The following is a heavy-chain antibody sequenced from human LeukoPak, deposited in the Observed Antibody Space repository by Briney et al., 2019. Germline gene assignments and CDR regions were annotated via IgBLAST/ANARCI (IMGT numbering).Heavy chain of an antibody. V-gene: IGHV3-48*03. Sequence: GSLRLSCAASGFNFRGYEMNWGRQAPGKGVEWVSYISNTDETRTYSDSVKGRFTISRDNAKNSLHLEMDSLRADDTAVYYCAREIVSAVAGNFDYWGQGTLVTVSS. CDR1: GFNFRGYE. J-gene: IGHJ4*02. CDR3: AREIVSAVAGNFDY. CDR2: ISNTDETR. D-gene: IGHD6-19*01.